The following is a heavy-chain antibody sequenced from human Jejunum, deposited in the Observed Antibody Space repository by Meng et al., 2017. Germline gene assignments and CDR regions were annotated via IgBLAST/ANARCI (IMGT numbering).Heavy chain of an antibody. J-gene: IGHJ4*02. D-gene: IGHD6-6*01. V-gene: IGHV4-61*01. CDR3: AHSSSSSSFGFDY. CDR2: IYYSGGT. CDR1: GGYVSSPSYY. Sequence: VLVRVWGPGLVRPSGPLALTCTVSGGYVSSPSYYWTWIRPPPGKGLEWIGYIYYSGGTTYSPYLNSRVTISIDTAKNQVSLKVSSVTAADTAVYYCAHSSSSSSFGFDYWGQGTLVTVSS.